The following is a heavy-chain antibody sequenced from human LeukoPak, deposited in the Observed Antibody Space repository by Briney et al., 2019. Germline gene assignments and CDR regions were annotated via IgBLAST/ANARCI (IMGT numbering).Heavy chain of an antibody. J-gene: IGHJ4*02. CDR1: GFTFSSYA. D-gene: IGHD1-26*01. Sequence: GGSLRLSCAASGFTFSSYAMSWVRQAPGKGLEWISAISGSGGSTYYADSVKGRFTISRDNSKNTLYLQMNSLRAEDTAVYYYAKDIKKIVGATIVFDYWGQGTLVTVSS. V-gene: IGHV3-23*01. CDR2: ISGSGGST. CDR3: AKDIKKIVGATIVFDY.